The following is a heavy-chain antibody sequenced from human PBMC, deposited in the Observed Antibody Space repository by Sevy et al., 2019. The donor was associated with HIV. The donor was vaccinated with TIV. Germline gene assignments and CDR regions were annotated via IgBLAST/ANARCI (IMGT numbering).Heavy chain of an antibody. CDR3: AKRGGVTEGYYFDY. V-gene: IGHV3-23*01. Sequence: GGSLRLSCAASGFTFSSYAMSWVRQAPGKGLEWVSAISGSGGSTYYADSVKGRFTISRDKSKNTLYLQRNSLRAEDTAVYYCAKRGGVTEGYYFDYWGQGTLVTVSS. CDR2: ISGSGGST. D-gene: IGHD2-21*02. J-gene: IGHJ4*02. CDR1: GFTFSSYA.